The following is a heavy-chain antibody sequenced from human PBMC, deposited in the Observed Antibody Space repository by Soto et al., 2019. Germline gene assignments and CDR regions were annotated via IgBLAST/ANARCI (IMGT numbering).Heavy chain of an antibody. CDR3: ARLLDGYNHPHFDY. V-gene: IGHV1-69*12. CDR1: GGTFSSYA. J-gene: IGHJ4*02. D-gene: IGHD3-10*01. CDR2: IIPIFGTA. Sequence: QVQLVQSGAEVKKPGSSVKVSCKASGGTFSSYAISWVRQAPGQGLEWMGGIIPIFGTANYAQKFQGRVTITADESTSTDYMELSSLRSEDTAVYYCARLLDGYNHPHFDYWGQGTLVTVSS.